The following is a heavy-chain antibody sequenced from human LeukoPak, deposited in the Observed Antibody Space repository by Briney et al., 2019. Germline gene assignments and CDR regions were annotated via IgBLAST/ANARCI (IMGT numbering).Heavy chain of an antibody. Sequence: PSETLSLTCAVSGGSISSGGYSWSWMRQPPGKGLEWIGYIYHSGSTYYNPSLKSRVTTSVGRSKNQFSLKLSSVTAADTAVYYCARGDYYDSSGYPSYWYFDLWGRGTLVTVSS. CDR2: IYHSGST. J-gene: IGHJ2*01. V-gene: IGHV4-30-2*01. CDR3: ARGDYYDSSGYPSYWYFDL. CDR1: GGSISSGGYS. D-gene: IGHD3-22*01.